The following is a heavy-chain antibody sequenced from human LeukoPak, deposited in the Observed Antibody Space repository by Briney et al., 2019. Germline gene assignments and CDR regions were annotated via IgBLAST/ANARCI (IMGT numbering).Heavy chain of an antibody. CDR2: ISYSGST. D-gene: IGHD4-17*01. CDR3: ARDPTTVTKGFDI. J-gene: IGHJ3*02. CDR1: GGSISNHY. V-gene: IGHV4-59*11. Sequence: SETLSLTCTVSGGSISNHYWTWIRQPPGKGLEWIGYISYSGSTNYNPSLRSRVTISIDTSNNQISLRLSPVTAADTAVYYCARDPTTVTKGFDIWGLGTMVPVSP.